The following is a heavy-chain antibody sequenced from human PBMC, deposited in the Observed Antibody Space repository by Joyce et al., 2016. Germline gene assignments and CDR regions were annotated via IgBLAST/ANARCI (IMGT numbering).Heavy chain of an antibody. CDR2: IWYDGSNR. D-gene: IGHD1-20*01. Sequence: QVQVVESGGGVVQPGRSLRLSCAASGFTFSSYDMHWVRQTQGKGGEGVASIWYDGSNRNYVGSVKGRFTISRDNSKNTLYLQMNSLRAEDTAVYYCARDHNSLVSRGYGMDVWGQGTTVTVSS. V-gene: IGHV3-33*01. CDR3: ARDHNSLVSRGYGMDV. J-gene: IGHJ6*02. CDR1: GFTFSSYD.